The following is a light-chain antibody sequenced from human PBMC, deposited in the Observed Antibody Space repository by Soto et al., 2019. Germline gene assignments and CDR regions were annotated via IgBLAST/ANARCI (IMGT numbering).Light chain of an antibody. J-gene: IGKJ1*01. CDR2: KAS. Sequence: IKMNQSPSTLSGTEGDRVTITCRASQTISSWLAWYQQKPGKAPKLLIYKASTLKSGVPSRFSGSGSGTEFTLTISSLQPDDFATYYCQLYSSYSEAFGQGTKVDIK. CDR3: QLYSSYSEA. V-gene: IGKV1-5*03. CDR1: QTISSW.